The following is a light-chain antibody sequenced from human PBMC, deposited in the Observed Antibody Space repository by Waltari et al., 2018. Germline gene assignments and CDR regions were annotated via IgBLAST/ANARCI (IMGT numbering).Light chain of an antibody. V-gene: IGLV2-23*02. J-gene: IGLJ1*01. CDR2: DVS. CDR1: ISALGGSNY. CDR3: CSYAGV. Sequence: SPLPQPAPLSGSPDPSIPTPRTGPISALGGSNYVSWYQQHPGKAPKLMIYDVSKRPSGVSNRFSGSKSGNTASLTISGLQAEDEADYYCCSYAGVFGTGTKVTVL.